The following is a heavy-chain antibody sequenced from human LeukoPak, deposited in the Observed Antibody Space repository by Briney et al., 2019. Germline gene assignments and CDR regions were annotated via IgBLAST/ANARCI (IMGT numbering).Heavy chain of an antibody. Sequence: SPTCTVSGGSISSGDYYWGWIRQPPRKGLEWIGYIYYSGSTYYNPSLKSRVTISVDTSKNQFSLKLSSVTAADTAVYYCARVEGEDTAMFYWGQGTLVTVSS. CDR2: IYYSGST. CDR3: ARVEGEDTAMFY. CDR1: GGSISSGDYY. V-gene: IGHV4-30-4*01. D-gene: IGHD5-18*01. J-gene: IGHJ4*02.